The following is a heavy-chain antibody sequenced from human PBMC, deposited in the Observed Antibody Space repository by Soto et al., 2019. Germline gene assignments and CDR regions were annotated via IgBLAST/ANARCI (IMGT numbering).Heavy chain of an antibody. D-gene: IGHD4-17*01. V-gene: IGHV3-53*01. Sequence: LRLSCAASGITATNGHMNWVRQAPGKGLEWVSVIFSDDNTYYADSVKGRFTISRDTSKNTVYLQMNSLRAEDTAVYYCARDWNGDKYFDFWDQGSLVTVSS. CDR2: IFSDDNT. CDR1: GITATNGH. CDR3: ARDWNGDKYFDF. J-gene: IGHJ4*02.